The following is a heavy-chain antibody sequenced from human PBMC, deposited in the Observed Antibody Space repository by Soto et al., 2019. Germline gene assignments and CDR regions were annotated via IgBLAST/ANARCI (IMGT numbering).Heavy chain of an antibody. J-gene: IGHJ4*02. D-gene: IGHD4-17*01. Sequence: QLVQSGGEVKKPGPSVKVSCQTSGYLLSKFGVSWVRQAPGQSPEWLGWVSGNDGSTRYAPNLQGRVSMTTDSATSTAYMELRALTSDHTARYYCTLDFGDYMLHYCGQGALVSVSS. CDR2: VSGNDGST. V-gene: IGHV1-18*01. CDR1: GYLLSKFG. CDR3: TLDFGDYMLHY.